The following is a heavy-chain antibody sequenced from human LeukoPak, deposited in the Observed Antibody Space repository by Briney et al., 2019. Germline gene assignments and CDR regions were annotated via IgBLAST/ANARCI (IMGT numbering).Heavy chain of an antibody. CDR2: ISYDGSNK. J-gene: IGHJ5*02. Sequence: GGSLRLSCAASGFTFSSYGMHWVRQAPGKGPEWVAVISYDGSNKYYADSVKGRFTISKDNSKNTLYLQMNSLRAEDTAVYYCAKDRIAARGWFDPWGQGTLVTVSS. CDR1: GFTFSSYG. D-gene: IGHD6-6*01. V-gene: IGHV3-30*18. CDR3: AKDRIAARGWFDP.